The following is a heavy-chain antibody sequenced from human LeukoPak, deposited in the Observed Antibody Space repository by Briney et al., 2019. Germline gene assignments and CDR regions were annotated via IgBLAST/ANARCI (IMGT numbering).Heavy chain of an antibody. Sequence: QPGGALRLSCAASVFTFSSYAMHWVRQAPGKGLEYVSAISSNGGSTYYANSVKGRVTISRENSKNTLYLQMGRLRAEDMAVYYCARVTTYCGGGCYYYYGMDVWGQGTTVTVSS. CDR2: ISSNGGST. CDR3: ARVTTYCGGGCYYYYGMDV. D-gene: IGHD2-21*02. CDR1: VFTFSSYA. V-gene: IGHV3-64*01. J-gene: IGHJ6*02.